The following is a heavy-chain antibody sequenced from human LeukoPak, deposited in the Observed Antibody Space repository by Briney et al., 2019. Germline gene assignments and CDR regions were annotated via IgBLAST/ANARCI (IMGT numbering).Heavy chain of an antibody. Sequence: GGSLRLSCAASGFTFSSYGMHWVRQAPGKGLEWVAFIRYDGSNKYYADSVKGRFTISRDNSKNTLYLQMNSLRAEDTAVYYCAKDMIAARRLDYWGQGTLVTVSS. D-gene: IGHD6-6*01. J-gene: IGHJ4*02. CDR2: IRYDGSNK. CDR1: GFTFSSYG. V-gene: IGHV3-30*02. CDR3: AKDMIAARRLDY.